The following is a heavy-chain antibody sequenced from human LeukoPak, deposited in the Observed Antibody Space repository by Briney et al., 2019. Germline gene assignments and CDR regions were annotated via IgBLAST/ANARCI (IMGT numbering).Heavy chain of an antibody. CDR2: ISSSSSYI. CDR1: GFTFSSYS. V-gene: IGHV3-21*01. Sequence: GGSLRLSCAASGFTFSSYSMNWVRQAPGKGLEWVSSISSSSSYIYYADSVKGRFTTSRDNAKNSLYLQMNSLRAEDTAVYYCARGGIVVVQYWGQGTLVTVSS. D-gene: IGHD3-22*01. J-gene: IGHJ4*02. CDR3: ARGGIVVVQY.